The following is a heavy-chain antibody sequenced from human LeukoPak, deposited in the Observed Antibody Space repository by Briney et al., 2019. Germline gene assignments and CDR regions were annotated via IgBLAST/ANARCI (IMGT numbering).Heavy chain of an antibody. Sequence: GGSLRLSCAASGLTFGNAWMSWVRQAPGKGLEWVGRIKSKTDGGTTDYAAPVKGRFTISRDDSKNTLYLQMNSLKTEDTAVYYCTTSFAVYCSGGSCYDYWGQGTLVTVSS. V-gene: IGHV3-15*01. J-gene: IGHJ4*02. CDR1: GLTFGNAW. CDR2: IKSKTDGGTT. CDR3: TTSFAVYCSGGSCYDY. D-gene: IGHD2-15*01.